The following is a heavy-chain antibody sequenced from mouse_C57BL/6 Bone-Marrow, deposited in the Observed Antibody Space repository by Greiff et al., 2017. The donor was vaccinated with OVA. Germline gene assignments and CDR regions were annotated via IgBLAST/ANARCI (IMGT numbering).Heavy chain of an antibody. D-gene: IGHD2-3*01. CDR2: ISDGGSYT. J-gene: IGHJ3*01. V-gene: IGHV5-4*03. CDR3: ARSLYDGYSAWFAY. Sequence: EVKLMESGGGLVKPGGSLKLSCAASGFTFSSYAMSWVRQTPEKRLEWVATISDGGSYTYYPDNVKGRFTISRDNAKNNLYLQMSHLKSEDTAMYYCARSLYDGYSAWFAYWGQGTLVTVSA. CDR1: GFTFSSYA.